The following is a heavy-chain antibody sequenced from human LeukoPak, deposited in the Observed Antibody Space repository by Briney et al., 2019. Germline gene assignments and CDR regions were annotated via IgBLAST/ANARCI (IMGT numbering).Heavy chain of an antibody. Sequence: GGSLRLSCAASGITFSTSTMNWVRQAPGKGLEWVSYISGSSSTIYYADSVKGRFTVSRDNARNSLYLQMNNLRDDDTAVYFCARDRTESRGWYHFDSWGQGTLVTVSS. CDR3: ARDRTESRGWYHFDS. CDR2: ISGSSSTI. CDR1: GITFSTST. V-gene: IGHV3-48*02. J-gene: IGHJ4*02. D-gene: IGHD6-19*01.